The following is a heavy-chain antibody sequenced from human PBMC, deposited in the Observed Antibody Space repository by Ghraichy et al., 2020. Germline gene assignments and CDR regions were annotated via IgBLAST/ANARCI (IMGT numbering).Heavy chain of an antibody. Sequence: SETLSLTCTVSGGSISSYYWSWIRQPPGKGLEWIGYIYYSGSTNYNPSLKSRVTISVDTSKNQFSLKLSSVTAADTAVYYCARGTDYGDYFEPMFDYWGQGTLVTVSS. CDR3: ARGTDYGDYFEPMFDY. J-gene: IGHJ4*02. CDR2: IYYSGST. V-gene: IGHV4-59*01. D-gene: IGHD4-17*01. CDR1: GGSISSYY.